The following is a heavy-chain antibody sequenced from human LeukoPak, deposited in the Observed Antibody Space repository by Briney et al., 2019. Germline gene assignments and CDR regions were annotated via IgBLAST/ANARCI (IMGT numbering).Heavy chain of an antibody. CDR3: ANLLRWEPY. D-gene: IGHD4-23*01. CDR2: ISYDRSNK. CDR1: GFTFSSYG. V-gene: IGHV3-30*18. Sequence: SGGSLRLSCAAPGFTFSSYGMHWVRQAPGKGLEWVALISYDRSNKYYADSVKGRFTISRDNSKNTLYLQMNSLRAEDTAVYYCANLLRWEPYWGQGTLVTVSS. J-gene: IGHJ4*02.